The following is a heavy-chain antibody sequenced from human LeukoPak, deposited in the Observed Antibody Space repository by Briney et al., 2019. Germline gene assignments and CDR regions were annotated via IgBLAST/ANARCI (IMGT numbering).Heavy chain of an antibody. D-gene: IGHD6-6*01. V-gene: IGHV3-30*02. J-gene: IGHJ4*02. Sequence: PGGSLRLSCAASGFTFSGYGMHWVRQAPGKGLEWVTFIRYDERNKYYADSVKGRFTISRDNSKNTLYLQMNSLRAEDTAVYYCARGGLYSSSFYFDYWGQGTLVTVSS. CDR1: GFTFSGYG. CDR3: ARGGLYSSSFYFDY. CDR2: IRYDERNK.